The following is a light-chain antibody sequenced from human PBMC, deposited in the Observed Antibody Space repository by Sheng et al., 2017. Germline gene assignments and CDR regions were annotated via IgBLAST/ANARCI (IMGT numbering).Light chain of an antibody. Sequence: DIQMTQSPSSLSASVGDRVTITCRASQSISSYLNWYQQKPGKAPKLLIYAASSLQSGVPSRFSGSGSGTDFTLTISSLQPEDFATYYCQQSYSTPRTFGTKGPKVE. CDR1: QSISSY. CDR3: QQSYSTPRT. V-gene: IGKV1-39*01. J-gene: IGKJ1*01. CDR2: AAS.